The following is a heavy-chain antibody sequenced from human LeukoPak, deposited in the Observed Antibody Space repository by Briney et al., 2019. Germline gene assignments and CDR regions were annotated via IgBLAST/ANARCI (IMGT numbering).Heavy chain of an antibody. CDR1: GFTFDDYG. D-gene: IGHD6-19*01. CDR2: INWNGGST. Sequence: GGSLRLSCAASGFTFDDYGMSWVRQAPGEGLEWVSRINWNGGSTGYADSVKGRFTISRDNAKNSLYLQMNSLRAEDTALYYCARVSDISVAAYFDSWGQGTLVTVSS. J-gene: IGHJ4*02. CDR3: ARVSDISVAAYFDS. V-gene: IGHV3-20*04.